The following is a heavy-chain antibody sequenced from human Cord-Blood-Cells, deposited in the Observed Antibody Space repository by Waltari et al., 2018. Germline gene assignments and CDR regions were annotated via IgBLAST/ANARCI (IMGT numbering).Heavy chain of an antibody. CDR1: GGSISSRIYY. V-gene: IGHV4-39*07. CDR2: IYYSGST. J-gene: IGHJ6*03. Sequence: QLQLQDSGPGLVTPSETLSLTCTVSGGSISSRIYYWGWIRQPPGQGLEWIGSIYYSGSTYYNPSLKSRVTISVDTSKNQFSLKLSSVTAADTAVYYCARITMVRGVIYYYYYYMDVWGKGTTVTVSS. D-gene: IGHD3-10*01. CDR3: ARITMVRGVIYYYYYYMDV.